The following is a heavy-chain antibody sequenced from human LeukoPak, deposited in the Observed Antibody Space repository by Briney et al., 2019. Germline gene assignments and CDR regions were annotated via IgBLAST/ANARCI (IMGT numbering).Heavy chain of an antibody. V-gene: IGHV3-48*01. CDR2: ISSSSSTI. J-gene: IGHJ5*02. CDR3: ARVVRIRSYGPMYNWFDP. CDR1: GFTFSSYS. D-gene: IGHD5-18*01. Sequence: GGSLRLSCAASGFTFSSYSMNWVRQAPGKGLEWVSYISSSSSTIYYADSVKGRFTISRDNSKNTLSLQMNSLRAEDTAVYYCARVVRIRSYGPMYNWFDPWGQGTLVTASS.